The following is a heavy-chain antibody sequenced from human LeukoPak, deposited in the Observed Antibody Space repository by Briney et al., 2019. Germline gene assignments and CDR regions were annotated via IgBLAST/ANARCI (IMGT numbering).Heavy chain of an antibody. J-gene: IGHJ4*02. V-gene: IGHV3-7*03. CDR1: GFTFSIYW. Sequence: GGSLRLSCAASGFTFSIYWMSWVRQAPGKGLEWVANIKQDGSEKYYVDSVKGRFTITRDNAKNSLYLQMNSLRAEDTAIYYCVRDRGTYRPIDYWGQGTLVTVSS. D-gene: IGHD1-26*01. CDR2: IKQDGSEK. CDR3: VRDRGTYRPIDY.